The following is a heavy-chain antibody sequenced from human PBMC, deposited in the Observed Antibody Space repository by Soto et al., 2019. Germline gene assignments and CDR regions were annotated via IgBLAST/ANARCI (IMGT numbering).Heavy chain of an antibody. CDR1: GGSISTYC. J-gene: IGHJ6*04. CDR2: VYYSGTT. Sequence: SQTLSLTCTVSGGSISTYCKSLIRHPPGNTLEWIGLVYYSGTTKYNPSLESRVIISVDTSKNQFSLSLSSVTTADTAVYYCARARSPDTAYYYGMNVWGKGSTV. CDR3: ARARSPDTAYYYGMNV. V-gene: IGHV4-59*01. D-gene: IGHD5-18*01.